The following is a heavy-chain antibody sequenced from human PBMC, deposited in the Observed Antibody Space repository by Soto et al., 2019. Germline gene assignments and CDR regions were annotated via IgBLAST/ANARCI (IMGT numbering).Heavy chain of an antibody. CDR1: GGSISSGGYY. CDR2: IYYSGST. J-gene: IGHJ3*02. CDR3: ARKSELLNAFDI. D-gene: IGHD2-15*01. Sequence: SETLSLTCTVSGGSISSGGYYWSWIRQHPGKGLEWIGYIYYSGSTYYNPSLKSRVTISVDTSKNQFSLKLSSVTAADTAVYYCARKSELLNAFDIWGQGTMVTVSS. V-gene: IGHV4-31*03.